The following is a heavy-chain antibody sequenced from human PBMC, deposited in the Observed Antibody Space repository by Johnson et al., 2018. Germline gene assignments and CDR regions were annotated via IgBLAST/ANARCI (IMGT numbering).Heavy chain of an antibody. V-gene: IGHV3-30-3*01. CDR3: ARDSGEYQLLSHEPFDY. CDR2: ISYDGSNK. Sequence: QVQLVESGGGVVQPGRSLRLSCAASGFTFSTYAMHWVRQAPGKGLEWVAVISYDGSNKYYADSVKGRFTISGNNSKNTLYLQMNSLRAEDTAVYYCARDSGEYQLLSHEPFDYWGQGTLVTVSS. CDR1: GFTFSTYA. D-gene: IGHD2-2*01. J-gene: IGHJ4*02.